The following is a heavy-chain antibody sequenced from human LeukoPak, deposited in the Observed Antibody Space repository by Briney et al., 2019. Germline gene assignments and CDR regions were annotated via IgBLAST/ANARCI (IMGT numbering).Heavy chain of an antibody. Sequence: SETLSLTRAVYGGSFSGYYWSWIRQPPGKGLEWIGEINHSGSTNYNPSLKSRVTISVDTSKNQFSLKLSSVTAADTAVYYCARGGGVQLERRYYYGMDVWGKGTTVTVSS. D-gene: IGHD1-1*01. CDR3: ARGGGVQLERRYYYGMDV. J-gene: IGHJ6*04. CDR1: GGSFSGYY. CDR2: INHSGST. V-gene: IGHV4-34*01.